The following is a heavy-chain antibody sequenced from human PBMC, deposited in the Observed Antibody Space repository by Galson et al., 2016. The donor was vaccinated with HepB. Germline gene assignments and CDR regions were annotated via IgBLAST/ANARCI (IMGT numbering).Heavy chain of an antibody. V-gene: IGHV3-30-3*01. CDR2: ISYDGSNK. CDR1: GFTFSIYA. CDR3: ARHRHGSSWAPLQPALDI. D-gene: IGHD6-6*01. J-gene: IGHJ3*02. Sequence: SLRLSCAASGFTFSIYAMHWVRQAPGKGLEWVAVISYDGSNKYYADSVKGRFTSSVDTSKNQFSLKLSSVTAADTAVYHCARHRHGSSWAPLQPALDIWGQGTMVTVSS.